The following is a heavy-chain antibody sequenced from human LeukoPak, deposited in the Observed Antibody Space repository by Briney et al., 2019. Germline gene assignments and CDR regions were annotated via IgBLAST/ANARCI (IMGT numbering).Heavy chain of an antibody. Sequence: SETLSLTCNVSGGSISSYYWSWIRQPPGKGREWIGYIHNSGGTNYHPSLKSRFTISEDTSKNQFSLKLSSVPAADTAVYYCARGIRAGVGYWYFDLWGRGTLVTVST. D-gene: IGHD3-10*01. CDR2: IHNSGGT. CDR3: ARGIRAGVGYWYFDL. V-gene: IGHV4-59*01. CDR1: GGSISSYY. J-gene: IGHJ2*01.